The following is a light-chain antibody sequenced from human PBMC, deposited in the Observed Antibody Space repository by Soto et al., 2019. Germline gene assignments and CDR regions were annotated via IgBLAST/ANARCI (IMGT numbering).Light chain of an antibody. CDR1: SANIGSNA. V-gene: IGLV1-44*01. J-gene: IGLJ2*01. Sequence: QPVLTQPRSASGTPGQRVTISCTGGSANIGSNAVNWYQQTPGTAPKVLIYTNDQRPSGVPDRFSGSKSGTSASLAINGLQSEDGADYYCASWDDSVKGVVFGGGTKLTV. CDR3: ASWDDSVKGVV. CDR2: TND.